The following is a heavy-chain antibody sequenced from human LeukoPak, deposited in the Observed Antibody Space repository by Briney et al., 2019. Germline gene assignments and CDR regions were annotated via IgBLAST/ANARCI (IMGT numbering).Heavy chain of an antibody. CDR3: AKDRGTGTRTRLFDY. V-gene: IGHV3-9*01. Sequence: GGSLRLSCAASGFTFDDYAMHWVRQAPGKGLEWVSGISWNSGSIGYADSVKGRFTISRDNAKNSLYLQMSSLRAEDTALYYCAKDRGTGTRTRLFDYWGQGTLVTVSS. CDR1: GFTFDDYA. J-gene: IGHJ4*02. D-gene: IGHD1-1*01. CDR2: ISWNSGSI.